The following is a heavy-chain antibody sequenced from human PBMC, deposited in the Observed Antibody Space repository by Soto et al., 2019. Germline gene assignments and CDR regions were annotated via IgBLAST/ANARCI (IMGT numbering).Heavy chain of an antibody. J-gene: IGHJ4*02. CDR3: ARDNGYFDL. V-gene: IGHV1-18*01. Sequence: PAEVSWKTSCYTNSSYSVNWVRQAPGQGLEWMAWISTYSGNTHYSERLQGRVTVTLDKSARTAFMEMWGLTSDDTGVYFCARDNGYFDLWGQGTLVTVSS. D-gene: IGHD2-8*01. CDR2: ISTYSGNT. CDR1: CYTNSSYS.